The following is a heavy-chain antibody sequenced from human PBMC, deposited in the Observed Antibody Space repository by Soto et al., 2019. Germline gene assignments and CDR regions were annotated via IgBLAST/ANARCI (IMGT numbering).Heavy chain of an antibody. V-gene: IGHV3-30-3*01. CDR3: ARDPRRQLGYYYYGMDV. CDR2: ISYDGSNK. CDR1: GFTFSSYA. Sequence: QVQLVESGGGVVQPGRSLRLSCAASGFTFSSYAMHWVRQAPGKGLEWVAVISYDGSNKYYADSVKGRFTISRDNSKNTLYLQMNSLRAEDTAVYYCARDPRRQLGYYYYGMDVWGQGTTVTVSS. D-gene: IGHD6-6*01. J-gene: IGHJ6*02.